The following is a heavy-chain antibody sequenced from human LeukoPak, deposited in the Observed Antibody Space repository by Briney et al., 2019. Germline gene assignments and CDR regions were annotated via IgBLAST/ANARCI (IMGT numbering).Heavy chain of an antibody. CDR2: IYYSGST. J-gene: IGHJ4*02. V-gene: IGHV4-59*01. CDR3: ARGSHRYGLDY. CDR1: GGSISSYY. Sequence: SETLSLTCTVSGGSISSYYWSWIRQPPGEGLEWIGYIYYSGSTNYNPSLKSRATISVDTSKNQFSLKLSSVTAADTAVYYCARGSHRYGLDYWGQGTLVTVSS. D-gene: IGHD3-16*02.